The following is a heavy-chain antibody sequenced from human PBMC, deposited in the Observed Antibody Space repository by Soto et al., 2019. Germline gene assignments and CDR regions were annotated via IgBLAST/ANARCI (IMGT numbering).Heavy chain of an antibody. CDR2: IYYRSKWLN. CDR1: GDSVSRDSAA. D-gene: IGHD5-12*01. Sequence: QVQLQQSGPGLVKPSQSLSRTCAISGDSVSRDSAAWNWIRQTPSRGLEWRGRIYYRSKWLNTYEVSVNGRITISPGTSKNPCSMQMSSVTPEDTAVYYCARGSWDDVSGHYYIDVWDEGTTVTVSS. J-gene: IGHJ6*03. V-gene: IGHV6-1*02. CDR3: ARGSWDDVSGHYYIDV.